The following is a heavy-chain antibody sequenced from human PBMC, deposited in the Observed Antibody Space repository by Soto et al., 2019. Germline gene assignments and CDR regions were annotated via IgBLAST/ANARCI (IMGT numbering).Heavy chain of an antibody. CDR2: IRSKANSYAT. D-gene: IGHD2-15*01. CDR1: GYTFRGSA. J-gene: IGHJ6*03. V-gene: IGHV3-73*01. CDR3: TRPYCSGGSCYGGLYVSQDYYMDV. Sequence: HPGGSERLPCAASGYTFRGSALHWVRQASGKGLEWVGRIRSKANSYATAYPATVKGRFTISRDDSKDTAYLQMNRLKTEDTAVYYCTRPYCSGGSCYGGLYVSQDYYMDVWGKGTTVTVSS.